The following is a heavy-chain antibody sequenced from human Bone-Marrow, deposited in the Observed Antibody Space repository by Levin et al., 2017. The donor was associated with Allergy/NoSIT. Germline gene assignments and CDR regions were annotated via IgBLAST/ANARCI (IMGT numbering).Heavy chain of an antibody. D-gene: IGHD2-2*02. V-gene: IGHV3-66*01. CDR1: GLTVSSNG. J-gene: IGHJ3*02. CDR2: MYSADNT. Sequence: SCAASGLTVSSNGMTWVRQAPGKGLESVALMYSADNTYYADSVKGRFTISRDNSRNTLYLQMNSLRAEDTAVYYCSRVGYKDAFDIWGHGTMVTVSS. CDR3: SRVGYKDAFDI.